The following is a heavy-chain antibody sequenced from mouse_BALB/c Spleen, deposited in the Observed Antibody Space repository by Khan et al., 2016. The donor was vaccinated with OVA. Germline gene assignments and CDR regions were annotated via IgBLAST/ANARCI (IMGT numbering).Heavy chain of an antibody. CDR1: GYTFSSYW. CDR2: ILPGSGRN. Sequence: QVQLKQSGAELMKPGASVKISCKATGYTFSSYWIEWVKQRPGPGIEWIGEILPGSGRNNYNEKFKGKATFTADTSSNTAYMQISSLTSEDSAVYYCARGNYYGSSSWFGYWGQGTLVTVSA. J-gene: IGHJ3*01. D-gene: IGHD1-1*01. V-gene: IGHV1-9*01. CDR3: ARGNYYGSSSWFGY.